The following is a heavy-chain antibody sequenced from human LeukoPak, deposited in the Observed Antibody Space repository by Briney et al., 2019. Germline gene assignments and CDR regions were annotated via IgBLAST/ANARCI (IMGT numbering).Heavy chain of an antibody. J-gene: IGHJ4*02. CDR1: GFTFRNYA. V-gene: IGHV3-23*01. CDR3: AREEGFDY. CDR2: ISGSGDGT. Sequence: PGGSLRLSCAASGFTFRNYAMTWVRQAPGKGLEWVSRISGSGDGTYYADSVKGRFTISRDKSKNTLYLQMNSLRAEDTAAYYCAREEGFDYWGQGTLVTVSS.